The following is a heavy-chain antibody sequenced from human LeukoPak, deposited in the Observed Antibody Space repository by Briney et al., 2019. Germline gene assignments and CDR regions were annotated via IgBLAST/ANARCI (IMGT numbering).Heavy chain of an antibody. Sequence: GGSLRLSCAASGFIFSDYEMTWVRQAPGKVLEWVSFISYSGLSIYYADSVKGRFTISRDNSKNTLYLQMNSLGAEDTAVYYCAREESGISIFGVVVFWGQGTLVTVSS. CDR2: ISYSGLSI. V-gene: IGHV3-48*03. D-gene: IGHD3-3*01. J-gene: IGHJ4*02. CDR1: GFIFSDYE. CDR3: AREESGISIFGVVVF.